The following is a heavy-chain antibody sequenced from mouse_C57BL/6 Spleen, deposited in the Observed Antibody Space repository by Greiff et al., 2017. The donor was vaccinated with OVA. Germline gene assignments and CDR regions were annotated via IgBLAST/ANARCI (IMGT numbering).Heavy chain of an antibody. V-gene: IGHV1-69*01. CDR1: GYTFTSYW. J-gene: IGHJ2*01. Sequence: VQLQQPGAELVMPGASVKLSCKASGYTFTSYWMHWVKQRPGQGLEWIGEIDPSDSYTNYNQKFKCKSTLTVDKSSSKAYMQLSSLTSEDSAVYYCARWGEGDYWGQGTTLTVSS. CDR3: ARWGEGDY. CDR2: IDPSDSYT.